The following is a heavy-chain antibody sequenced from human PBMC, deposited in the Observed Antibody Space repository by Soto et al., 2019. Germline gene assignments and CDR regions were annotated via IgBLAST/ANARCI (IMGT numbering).Heavy chain of an antibody. CDR1: GYSFTSYW. CDR3: ARHFIQPPLAGMEV. J-gene: IGHJ6*02. D-gene: IGHD2-2*01. CDR2: INPSDSYT. V-gene: IGHV5-10-1*01. Sequence: GESLKISCKGSGYSFTSYWISWVRQMPGKGLGWMGRINPSDSYTNYSQSFQGPVTITADKSISTPYLQWSSLKASDTARYYCARHFIQPPLAGMEVWGQGTTVTVS.